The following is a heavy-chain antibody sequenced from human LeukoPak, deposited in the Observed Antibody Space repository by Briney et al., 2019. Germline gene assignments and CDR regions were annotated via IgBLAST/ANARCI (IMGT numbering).Heavy chain of an antibody. CDR3: ARERSSSRGGFDY. CDR2: IKQDGSEK. Sequence: GGSLRLSCAASGFTFSDYYMSWIRQAPGKGLEWVANIKQDGSEKYYVDSVKGRFTISRDNAKNSLYLQMNSLRAEDTAVYYCARERSSSRGGFDYWGQGTLVTVSS. D-gene: IGHD6-6*01. V-gene: IGHV3-7*01. CDR1: GFTFSDYY. J-gene: IGHJ4*02.